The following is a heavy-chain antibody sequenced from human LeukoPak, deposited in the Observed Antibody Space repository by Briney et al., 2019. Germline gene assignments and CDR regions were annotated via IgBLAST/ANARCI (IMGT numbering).Heavy chain of an antibody. D-gene: IGHD6-19*01. CDR2: ISGSGGST. Sequence: GGSLRLSCAASGFTFSSYAMSWVRQAPGKGLEWVSAISGSGGSTYYADSVKGRFTISRDNSKNTLCLQMNSLRAEDTAVYYCAKDRKQRLVRDWYFDLWGRGTLVTVSS. J-gene: IGHJ2*01. CDR1: GFTFSSYA. V-gene: IGHV3-23*01. CDR3: AKDRKQRLVRDWYFDL.